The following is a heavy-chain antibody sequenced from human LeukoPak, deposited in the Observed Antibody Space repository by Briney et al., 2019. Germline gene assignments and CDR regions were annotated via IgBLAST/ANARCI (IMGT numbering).Heavy chain of an antibody. CDR3: ARADIAVANGDAFDI. D-gene: IGHD6-19*01. CDR2: IYTSGST. V-gene: IGHV4-61*02. J-gene: IGHJ3*02. Sequence: SETLSLTCTVSGGSISSGSYYWSWIRQPAGKGLEWIGRIYTSGSTNYNPSLKSRVTISVDTSKNQFSLKLSSVTAADTAVYYCARADIAVANGDAFDIWGQGTMVTVSS. CDR1: GGSISSGSYY.